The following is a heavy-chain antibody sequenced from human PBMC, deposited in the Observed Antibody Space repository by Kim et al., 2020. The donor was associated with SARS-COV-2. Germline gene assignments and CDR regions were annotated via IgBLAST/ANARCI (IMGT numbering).Heavy chain of an antibody. Sequence: SETLSLTCTVSGGSISSSSYYWGWIRQPPGKGLEWIGSIYYSGSTYYNPSLKSRVTISVDTSKNQFPLKLSSVTAADTAVYYCARRLGGWRNYGMDVWAQGTTVPVSS. CDR3: ARRLGGWRNYGMDV. CDR1: GGSISSSSYY. J-gene: IGHJ6*02. D-gene: IGHD6-19*01. CDR2: IYYSGST. V-gene: IGHV4-39*01.